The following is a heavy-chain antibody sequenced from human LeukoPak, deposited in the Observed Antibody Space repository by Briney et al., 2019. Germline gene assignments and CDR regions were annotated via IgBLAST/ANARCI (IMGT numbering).Heavy chain of an antibody. D-gene: IGHD3-10*01. Sequence: GGSLRLSCAASGFTFRSYWMSWVRQAPGKGLEWVAIIDQDGSAQYFVDSVKGRFTISRDNAKDLLYLQVNSLRAEDTAVYYCARPLFYSGSGNYPHWFDPWGQGALVTVSS. J-gene: IGHJ5*02. CDR2: IDQDGSAQ. CDR1: GFTFRSYW. V-gene: IGHV3-7*01. CDR3: ARPLFYSGSGNYPHWFDP.